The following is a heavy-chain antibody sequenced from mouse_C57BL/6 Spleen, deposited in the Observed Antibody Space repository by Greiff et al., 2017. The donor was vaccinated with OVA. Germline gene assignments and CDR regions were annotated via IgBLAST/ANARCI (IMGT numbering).Heavy chain of an antibody. CDR1: GYTFTDYN. V-gene: IGHV1-18*01. J-gene: IGHJ4*01. CDR3: ARSGGLRPYYAMDY. D-gene: IGHD2-4*01. CDR2: INPNNGGT. Sequence: EVQLQQSGPELVKPGASVKIPCKASGYTFTDYNMDWVKQSHGKSLEWIGDINPNNGGTIYNQKFKGKATLTVDKSSSTAYMELRSLTSEDTAVYYCARSGGLRPYYAMDYWGQGTSVTVSS.